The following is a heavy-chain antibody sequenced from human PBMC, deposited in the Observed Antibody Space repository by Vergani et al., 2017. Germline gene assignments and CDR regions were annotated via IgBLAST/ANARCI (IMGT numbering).Heavy chain of an antibody. CDR2: ISGSGGST. CDR3: AKPITMVRGVIILDAFDI. Sequence: EVQLLESGGGLVQPGGSLRLSCAASGFTFSSYAMSWFRQAQGKGLGWGSAISGSGGSTYYADSVKGRFTISRDNSKNTLYLQMNSLRAEDTAVYYCAKPITMVRGVIILDAFDIWGQGTMVTVSS. V-gene: IGHV3-23*01. CDR1: GFTFSSYA. J-gene: IGHJ3*02. D-gene: IGHD3-10*01.